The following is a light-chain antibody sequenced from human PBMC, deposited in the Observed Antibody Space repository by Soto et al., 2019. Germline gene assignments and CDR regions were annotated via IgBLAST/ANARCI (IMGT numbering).Light chain of an antibody. Sequence: DIQMTQSPSTLSASVGDGVTITGRASQSISSWLAWYQQKPGKAPKLLIYDASSLESGVPSRFSGSGSGTEFTLTISSLQPDDFATYYCQQYNSYSGTFGQGTKVDIK. V-gene: IGKV1-5*01. J-gene: IGKJ1*01. CDR2: DAS. CDR3: QQYNSYSGT. CDR1: QSISSW.